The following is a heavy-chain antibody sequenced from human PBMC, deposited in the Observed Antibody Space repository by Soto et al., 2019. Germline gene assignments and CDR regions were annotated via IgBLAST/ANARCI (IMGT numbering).Heavy chain of an antibody. CDR1: GGSISSGGYY. J-gene: IGHJ5*02. CDR3: ARDGPDGDHEGRWFDP. Sequence: QVQLQESGPGLVKPSQTLSLTCTVSGGSISSGGYYWSWIRQHPGKGLEWIGYIYYSGSTYYNPSLKSRVTISVDTSKNQFSLKLISVTAADTAVYYCARDGPDGDHEGRWFDPWGQGTLVTVSS. D-gene: IGHD4-17*01. CDR2: IYYSGST. V-gene: IGHV4-31*03.